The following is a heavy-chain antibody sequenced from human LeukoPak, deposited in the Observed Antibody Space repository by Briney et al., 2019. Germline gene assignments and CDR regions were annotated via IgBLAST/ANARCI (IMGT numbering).Heavy chain of an antibody. Sequence: SETLSLTCTVSGGSISSSSYYWGWIRQPPGKGLEWIGSIYYSGSTYYNPSLKSRVTISVVTSKNQFSLKLTSVTAADTAVYYCAREWVPVAIRGNWFDPWGQGTLVTVSS. CDR1: GGSISSSSYY. CDR2: IYYSGST. V-gene: IGHV4-39*07. CDR3: AREWVPVAIRGNWFDP. J-gene: IGHJ5*02. D-gene: IGHD2-2*02.